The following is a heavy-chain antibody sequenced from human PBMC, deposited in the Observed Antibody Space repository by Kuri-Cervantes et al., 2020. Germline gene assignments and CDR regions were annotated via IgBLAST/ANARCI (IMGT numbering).Heavy chain of an antibody. CDR3: ARGGGVFWLAPNLGY. V-gene: IGHV4-34*01. CDR1: GGSFSSYY. CDR2: IYYSGST. D-gene: IGHD3-3*01. J-gene: IGHJ4*02. Sequence: ESLKISCAVYGGSFSSYYWGWIRQPPGKGLAWIGSIYYSGSTYYNPSLKSRVTISVDTSKNQFSLKLSSVTAADTAVYYCARGGGVFWLAPNLGYWGQGTLVTVSS.